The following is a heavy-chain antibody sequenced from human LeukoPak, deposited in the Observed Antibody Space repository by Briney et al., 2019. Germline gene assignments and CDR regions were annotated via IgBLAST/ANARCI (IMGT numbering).Heavy chain of an antibody. CDR2: ISGSGGRT. V-gene: IGHV3-23*01. D-gene: IGHD2-21*02. J-gene: IGHJ4*02. CDR1: GFTFSSYA. Sequence: GGSLRLSCAASGFTFSSYAMSWVRQAPGKGLEWVSAISGSGGRTYYADSVKGRFTISRDNSKNTLYLQMNSLRAEDTAVYYCAKDLSHSGGDCYDYWGQGTLVTVSS. CDR3: AKDLSHSGGDCYDY.